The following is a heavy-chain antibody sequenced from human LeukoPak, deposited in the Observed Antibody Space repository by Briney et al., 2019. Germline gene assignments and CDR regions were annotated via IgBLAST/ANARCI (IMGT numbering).Heavy chain of an antibody. V-gene: IGHV3-48*04. CDR1: GFSFSIYS. CDR2: ISHTGSTM. J-gene: IGHJ6*02. Sequence: GGSLRLSCAASGFSFSIYSLNWVRQAPGKGLEWVSYISHTGSTMSYADSVKGRFTISRDNAKNSLYLQMNSLRADDTAVYYCAIPPLSGTGSSRPLAEIDVWGQGTTVTVSS. CDR3: AIPPLSGTGSSRPLAEIDV. D-gene: IGHD3-10*01.